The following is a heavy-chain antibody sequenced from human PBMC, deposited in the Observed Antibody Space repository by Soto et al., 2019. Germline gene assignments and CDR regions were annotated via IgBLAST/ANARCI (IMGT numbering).Heavy chain of an antibody. V-gene: IGHV1-69*12. J-gene: IGHJ6*04. Sequence: QVQLEQSGAEVKQPGSSVRVSCKASGGTFSNSAISWVRQAPGQGLEWMGGIMPIFRTPDYAQKFQGSVTLTADESNSTAYMELHGLTSDDSAVYDCARDKDRLHLGGNYCYILDVWGEGTTVTVSS. CDR2: IMPIFRTP. D-gene: IGHD6-25*01. CDR1: GGTFSNSA. CDR3: ARDKDRLHLGGNYCYILDV.